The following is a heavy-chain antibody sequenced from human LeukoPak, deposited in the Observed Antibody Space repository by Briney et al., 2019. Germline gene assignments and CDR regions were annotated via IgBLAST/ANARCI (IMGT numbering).Heavy chain of an antibody. Sequence: NHGESLKISCRASGYNFPTYWIGWVRQMPGKGLEWMGIIYPDDSDTRYSPSFQGQVTISADKSISTAYVQWSSLMASDTAMYYCALGAATDTKWFDPWGQGTLVTVSS. V-gene: IGHV5-51*01. J-gene: IGHJ5*02. CDR1: GYNFPTYW. D-gene: IGHD1-1*01. CDR3: ALGAATDTKWFDP. CDR2: IYPDDSDT.